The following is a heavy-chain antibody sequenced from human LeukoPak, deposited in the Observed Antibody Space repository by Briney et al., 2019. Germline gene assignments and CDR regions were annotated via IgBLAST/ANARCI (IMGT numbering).Heavy chain of an antibody. CDR3: ARVHDTTGYYHYFDC. CDR1: GFTFSTYP. J-gene: IGHJ4*02. CDR2: ISHHGSNE. D-gene: IGHD3-9*01. Sequence: GGSLRLSCEASGFTFSTYPMHWARQAPDKGLEWVAMISHHGSNEYYGDSVKGRFTISRDNSKNKLYLQMNKPRVEDTGIYYCARVHDTTGYYHYFDCWGQGTLVTVPS. V-gene: IGHV3-30*14.